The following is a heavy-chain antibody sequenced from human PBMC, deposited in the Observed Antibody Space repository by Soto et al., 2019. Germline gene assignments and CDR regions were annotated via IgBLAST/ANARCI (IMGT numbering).Heavy chain of an antibody. J-gene: IGHJ6*02. CDR3: ARSRSADYSGGYYYYGMDV. D-gene: IGHD4-4*01. CDR1: GFTFSSYS. CDR2: ISSSSSYI. Sequence: PGGSLRLSCAASGFTFSSYSMNWVRQAPGKGLEWVSSISSSSSYIYYADSVKGRFTISRDNAKNSLYLQMNSLRAEDTAVYYCARSRSADYSGGYYYYGMDVWGQGTTVTVSS. V-gene: IGHV3-21*01.